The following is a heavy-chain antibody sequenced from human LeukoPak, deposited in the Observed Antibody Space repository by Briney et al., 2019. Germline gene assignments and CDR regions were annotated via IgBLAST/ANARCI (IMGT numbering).Heavy chain of an antibody. J-gene: IGHJ4*02. CDR1: GGTFSSYA. CDR3: ASSFQSYHFDY. Sequence: GASVKVSCKASGGTFSSYAISWVRQAPGQGLEWMGGIIPIFGTANYAQKFQGRVTITADKSTSTAYMELSSLRSEDTAVYYCASSFQSYHFDYWGQGTLVTVSS. V-gene: IGHV1-69*06. D-gene: IGHD3-10*01. CDR2: IIPIFGTA.